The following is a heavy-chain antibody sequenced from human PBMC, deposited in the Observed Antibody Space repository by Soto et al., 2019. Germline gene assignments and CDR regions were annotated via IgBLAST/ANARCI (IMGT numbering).Heavy chain of an antibody. CDR3: ARIQPIVVVPAAIKGWFDP. V-gene: IGHV1-18*01. Sequence: ASVKVSCKASGYTFTSYGISWVRQAPGQGLEWMGWISAYNGNTNYAQKLQGRVTMTTDTSTSTAYMELRSLRSDDTAAYYCARIQPIVVVPAAIKGWFDPWGQGTLVTVSS. CDR1: GYTFTSYG. CDR2: ISAYNGNT. D-gene: IGHD2-2*01. J-gene: IGHJ5*02.